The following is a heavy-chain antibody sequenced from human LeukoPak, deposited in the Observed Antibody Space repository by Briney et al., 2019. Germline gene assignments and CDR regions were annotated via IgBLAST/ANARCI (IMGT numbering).Heavy chain of an antibody. J-gene: IGHJ3*02. Sequence: GGSLRLSCAPAGFTFRDYFMSWISQAPGKGMEWVAYTNTAGNTIDYADAMKGRFTISRDNGKNSLYLQMNTLRAEDTAVYYCARATYDSSAVDAFDIWGQGTMVTVSP. CDR2: TNTAGNTI. CDR1: GFTFRDYF. CDR3: ARATYDSSAVDAFDI. D-gene: IGHD3-22*01. V-gene: IGHV3-11*01.